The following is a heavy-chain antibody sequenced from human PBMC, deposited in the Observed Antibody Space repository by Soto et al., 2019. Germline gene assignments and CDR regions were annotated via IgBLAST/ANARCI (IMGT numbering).Heavy chain of an antibody. CDR1: GFTFSSYA. J-gene: IGHJ3*02. CDR2: LGGGGDDP. D-gene: IGHD2-8*01. Sequence: EVQLLESGGGLAQPGGSLRLSCEASGFTFSSYAMSWVRQAPGKGLERVSSLGGGGDDPYYADSVKDRFTVSRDNSGNTLYLQMHSLREEDTAVYYCAKDAVPYNGVWDPFDMRGQGTKVIVSS. CDR3: AKDAVPYNGVWDPFDM. V-gene: IGHV3-23*01.